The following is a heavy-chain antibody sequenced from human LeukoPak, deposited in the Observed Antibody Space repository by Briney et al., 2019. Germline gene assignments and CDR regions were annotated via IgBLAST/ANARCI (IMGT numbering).Heavy chain of an antibody. CDR1: GGSISSGDYY. D-gene: IGHD2-2*01. J-gene: IGHJ5*02. Sequence: SETLSLTCTVSGGSISSGDYYWSWIRQPPGKGLEWIGYIYYSGSTYYNPSLKSRVTISVDTSKNQFSLKLSSVTAADTAVYYCARGPDYCSSTSCYLDPWFDPRGQGTLVTVSS. V-gene: IGHV4-30-4*01. CDR2: IYYSGST. CDR3: ARGPDYCSSTSCYLDPWFDP.